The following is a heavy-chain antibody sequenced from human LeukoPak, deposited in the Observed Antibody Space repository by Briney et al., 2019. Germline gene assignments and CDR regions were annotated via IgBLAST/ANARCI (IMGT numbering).Heavy chain of an antibody. V-gene: IGHV3-48*01. Sequence: GGSLRLSCAASGFTFSSYSMNWVRQAPGKGLEWVSYISSGSSTKYYADSVKGRFTISRDNAKNSLSLQMNSLRAEDTAVYYCARDQTPFYWGQGSLVTVSS. CDR2: ISSGSSTK. J-gene: IGHJ4*02. CDR1: GFTFSSYS. CDR3: ARDQTPFY. D-gene: IGHD2-15*01.